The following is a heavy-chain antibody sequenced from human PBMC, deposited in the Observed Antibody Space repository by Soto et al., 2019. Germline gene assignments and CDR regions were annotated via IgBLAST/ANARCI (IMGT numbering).Heavy chain of an antibody. J-gene: IGHJ4*02. Sequence: SQTLSLTCAISGDSVSSNRAAWNWFRQSPSRGLEWLGRTYYGSQWYSDYASSMKGRLIINSDTSKNQFSLQLNSVTPEDTAVYYCARNTNTWTLDSWGQATLVTVSS. CDR3: ARNTNTWTLDS. CDR2: TYYGSQWYS. D-gene: IGHD1-1*01. V-gene: IGHV6-1*01. CDR1: GDSVSSNRAA.